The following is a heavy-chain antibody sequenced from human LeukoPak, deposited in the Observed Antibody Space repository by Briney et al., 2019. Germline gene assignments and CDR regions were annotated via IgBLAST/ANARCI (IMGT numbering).Heavy chain of an antibody. V-gene: IGHV3-11*01. J-gene: IGHJ4*02. D-gene: IGHD2-2*02. CDR3: ASPPSRYCSSTSCYINC. CDR2: ISSSGSTI. CDR1: GFTFSDYY. Sequence: GGSLRLSCAASGFTFSDYYMSWIRQAPGKGLEWVSYISSSGSTIYYADSVKGRFTISRDNAKNSLYRQMNSLRAEDTAVYYCASPPSRYCSSTSCYINCWGQGTLVTVSS.